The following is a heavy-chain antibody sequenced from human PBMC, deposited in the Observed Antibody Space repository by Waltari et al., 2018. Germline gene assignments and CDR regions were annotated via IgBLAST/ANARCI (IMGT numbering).Heavy chain of an antibody. CDR2: IYHSGST. D-gene: IGHD6-13*01. V-gene: IGHV4-4*02. CDR1: GASISSSNW. CDR3: ARVTAAGTVPWFDP. J-gene: IGHJ5*02. Sequence: QVQLQESGPGLVKPSGTLSLTCAVSGASISSSNWWSWVRQPPGKGLEWIGEIYHSGSTNYNPSIKSRVTRSVDKSKNQFSRKLSAVTAADTAVYYGARVTAAGTVPWFDPWGQGTMVTVSS.